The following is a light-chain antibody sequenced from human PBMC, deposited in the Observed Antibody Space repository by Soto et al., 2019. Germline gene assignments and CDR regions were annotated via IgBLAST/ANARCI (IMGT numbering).Light chain of an antibody. V-gene: IGKV1-39*01. J-gene: IGKJ4*02. Sequence: SLSASVGDRVTITCRASQGISSYLNWYQQKPGKAPKVLIYAASSLQSGIPSRFSGSGSGTDFTLTIISLQPEDFATYYCQLSDIMPHTFC. CDR2: AAS. CDR1: QGISSY. CDR3: QLSDIMPHT.